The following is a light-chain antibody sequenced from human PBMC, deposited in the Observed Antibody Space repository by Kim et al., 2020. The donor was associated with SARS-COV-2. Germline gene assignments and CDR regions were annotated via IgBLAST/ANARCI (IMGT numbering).Light chain of an antibody. Sequence: PEQSAAISCTGTRSDGGGYNYVSWYQQLPGKAPKLMIYEVAARPSGVPDRFSGSKSGKTASLTISGLQAEDEADYYCCSYAGNSMVFGGGTQLTVL. CDR3: CSYAGNSMV. CDR1: RSDGGGYNY. V-gene: IGLV2-11*03. CDR2: EVA. J-gene: IGLJ2*01.